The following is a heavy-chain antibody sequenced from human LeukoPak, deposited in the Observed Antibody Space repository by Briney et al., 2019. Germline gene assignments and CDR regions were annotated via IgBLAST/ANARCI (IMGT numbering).Heavy chain of an antibody. CDR2: ISGSGGST. CDR3: TRRPYSSSWYYFDF. Sequence: GGSLRLSCAASGFTFSSYAMSWVRQAPGKGPEWVSAISGSGGSTYYADSVKGRFTISRDNSKNTLYLQMSSLRVEDTAVYYCTRRPYSSSWYYFDFWGQGTLVTVSS. D-gene: IGHD6-13*01. J-gene: IGHJ4*02. V-gene: IGHV3-23*01. CDR1: GFTFSSYA.